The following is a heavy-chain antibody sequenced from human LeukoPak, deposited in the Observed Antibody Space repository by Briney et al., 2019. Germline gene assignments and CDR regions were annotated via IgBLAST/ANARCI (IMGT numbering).Heavy chain of an antibody. CDR3: ARDGELRDAFDI. D-gene: IGHD1-7*01. Sequence: SVKVSCKASGGTFSSYAISWVRQAPGQGLEWMGGIIPIFGTANYAQKFQGRVTITADESTSTAYMELSSLRSEDTAVYYCARDGELRDAFDIWGQGTMVTSLQ. CDR1: GGTFSSYA. CDR2: IIPIFGTA. J-gene: IGHJ3*02. V-gene: IGHV1-69*13.